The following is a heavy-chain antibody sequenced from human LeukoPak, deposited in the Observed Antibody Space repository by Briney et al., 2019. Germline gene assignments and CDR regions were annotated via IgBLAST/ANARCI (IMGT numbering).Heavy chain of an antibody. CDR2: ISAYNGNT. V-gene: IGHV1-18*01. CDR1: GYTFTSYG. CDR3: ARGKIIVALDGYKIPTYYFDY. Sequence: GASVKVSCKASGYTFTSYGISWVRQAPGQGLEWMGWISAYNGNTNYAQKLQGRVTMTTDTSTSTAYMELRSLRSDDTAVYYCARGKIIVALDGYKIPTYYFDYWGQGTLVTVSS. J-gene: IGHJ4*02. D-gene: IGHD5-24*01.